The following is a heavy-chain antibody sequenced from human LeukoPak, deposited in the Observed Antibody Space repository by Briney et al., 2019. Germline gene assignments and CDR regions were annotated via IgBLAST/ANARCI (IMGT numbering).Heavy chain of an antibody. D-gene: IGHD3-22*01. CDR1: GFTFSSYS. CDR3: ARGTKYYYDSSGYFPDY. Sequence: GGSLRLSCAASGFTFSSYSMNWVRQAPGKGLEWVSSISGSSSYIYYADSVKGRFTISRDNAKNSLYLQMNSLRAEDTAVYYCARGTKYYYDSSGYFPDYWGQGTLVTVSS. J-gene: IGHJ4*02. V-gene: IGHV3-21*01. CDR2: ISGSSSYI.